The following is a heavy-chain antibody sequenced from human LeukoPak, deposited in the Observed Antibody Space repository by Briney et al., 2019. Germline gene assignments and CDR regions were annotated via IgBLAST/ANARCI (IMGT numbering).Heavy chain of an antibody. Sequence: GGSLRLSCAASGFTFSSYSMNWVRLAPGKGLEWVSYISSSSSTIYYADSVKGRFTMSRDNAKNSLDLQMNSLRAEDTAVYYCARELRYSSSWSVPKEDVWGKGTTVTISS. D-gene: IGHD6-13*01. CDR1: GFTFSSYS. J-gene: IGHJ6*04. CDR3: ARELRYSSSWSVPKEDV. CDR2: ISSSSSTI. V-gene: IGHV3-48*01.